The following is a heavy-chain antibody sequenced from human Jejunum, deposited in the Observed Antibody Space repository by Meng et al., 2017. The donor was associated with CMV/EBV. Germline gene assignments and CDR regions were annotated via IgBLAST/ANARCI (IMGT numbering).Heavy chain of an antibody. J-gene: IGHJ4*02. CDR1: FTSYT. V-gene: IGHV3-21*01. CDR2: ISTHSSYI. D-gene: IGHD2-2*01. CDR3: ASGFCGSTTCYREFDY. Sequence: FTSYTMSWVRQVPGKGLGWVSSISTHSSYISYADSVKGRFAISRDNAKNSLYLQMDSLRAEDTAVYYCASGFCGSTTCYREFDYWGQGTLVTVSS.